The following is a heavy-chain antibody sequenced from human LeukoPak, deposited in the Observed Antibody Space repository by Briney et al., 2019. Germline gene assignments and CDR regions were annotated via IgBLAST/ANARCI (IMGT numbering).Heavy chain of an antibody. D-gene: IGHD3-22*01. CDR3: AKGGYDSSGYYFFDY. Sequence: PGGSLRLSCVGSGFTFSSYWMSWVRQAPGKGLEWVANIKQDGSEKYYVDSVKGRFTVSRDNAKNSLYLQMNSLRAEDTAVYYCAKGGYDSSGYYFFDYWGQGTLVTVSS. V-gene: IGHV3-7*02. CDR2: IKQDGSEK. CDR1: GFTFSSYW. J-gene: IGHJ4*02.